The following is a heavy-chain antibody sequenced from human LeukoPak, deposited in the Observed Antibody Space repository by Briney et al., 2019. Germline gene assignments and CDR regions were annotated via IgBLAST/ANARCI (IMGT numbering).Heavy chain of an antibody. CDR2: IYYSGST. V-gene: IGHV4-59*01. J-gene: IGHJ4*02. CDR3: ARAQDDSSGYYYDSTPIAIDY. CDR1: GGSISSYY. D-gene: IGHD3-22*01. Sequence: PSETLSLTCTVSGGSISSYYWSWIRQPPGKRLEWIGYIYYSGSTNYNPSLKSRVTLSVDTSKNQFSLKLSSVTAADTAVYYCARAQDDSSGYYYDSTPIAIDYWGQGTLVTVSS.